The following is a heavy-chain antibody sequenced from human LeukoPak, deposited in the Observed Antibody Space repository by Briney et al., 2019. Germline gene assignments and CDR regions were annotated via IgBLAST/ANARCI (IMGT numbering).Heavy chain of an antibody. CDR2: IIPILGIA. V-gene: IGHV1-69*04. CDR3: ARDVTEVGARNFDY. J-gene: IGHJ4*02. Sequence: SVKVSCKASGGTFSSYAISWVRQAPGQGLEWMGRIIPILGIANYAQKFQGRVTITADKSTSTAYMELSSLRSEDTAVYYCARDVTEVGARNFDYWGQGTLVTVSS. D-gene: IGHD1-26*01. CDR1: GGTFSSYA.